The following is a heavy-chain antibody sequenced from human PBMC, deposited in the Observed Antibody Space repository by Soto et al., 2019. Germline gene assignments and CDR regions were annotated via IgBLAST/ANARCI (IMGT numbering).Heavy chain of an antibody. CDR3: ARETGGSVRY. D-gene: IGHD2-8*02. CDR1: GYTFTSYD. V-gene: IGHV1-8*01. Sequence: QVQLVQSGAEVKKPGASVKVSCKASGYTFTSYDINWVRQATGQGLEWMGWMNPNSGNTGYAPKFQASVTTPRNPSLTPAYMELSSLRSEDTAVYYCARETGGSVRYWGQGTLVTVSS. CDR2: MNPNSGNT. J-gene: IGHJ4*02.